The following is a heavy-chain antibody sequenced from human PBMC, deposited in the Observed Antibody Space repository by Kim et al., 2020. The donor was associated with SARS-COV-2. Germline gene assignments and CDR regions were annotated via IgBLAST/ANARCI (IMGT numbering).Heavy chain of an antibody. J-gene: IGHJ5*02. CDR2: INPNSGGT. D-gene: IGHD6-13*01. CDR1: GYTFTGYY. V-gene: IGHV1-2*04. CDR3: ARGRPPIAAAGRRWFDP. Sequence: ASVKVSCKASGYTFTGYYMHWVRQAPGQGLEWMGWINPNSGGTNYAQKFQGWVTMTRDTSISTAYMELSRLRSDDTAVYYCARGRPPIAAAGRRWFDPWGQGTLVTVSS.